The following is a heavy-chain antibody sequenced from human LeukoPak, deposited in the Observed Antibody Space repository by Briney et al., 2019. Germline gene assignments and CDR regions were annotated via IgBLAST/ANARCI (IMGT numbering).Heavy chain of an antibody. J-gene: IGHJ5*02. D-gene: IGHD6-13*01. Sequence: KASQTLSLTCTASGGSISSGSYYWSWIRQPAGKGLEWIGRIYYNGSTNYNPSLKSRVTISVDTSKNQFSLKLNSVTAADTAVYYCARRGIAATDNWFDPWGQGTLVTVSS. CDR2: IYYNGST. V-gene: IGHV4-61*02. CDR1: GGSISSGSYY. CDR3: ARRGIAATDNWFDP.